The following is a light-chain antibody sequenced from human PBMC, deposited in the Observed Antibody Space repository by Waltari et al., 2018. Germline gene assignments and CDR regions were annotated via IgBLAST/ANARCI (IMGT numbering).Light chain of an antibody. Sequence: EIVLTQSPGTLSLSPGERATLSCRASPRVSSSYVAWYQQKPGQAPRLLIYGASRRGTGIPDRFSGSGSGTDFTLTISRLEPEDFAVYYCQQYGSSRWTFGQGTKVEIK. J-gene: IGKJ1*01. CDR3: QQYGSSRWT. V-gene: IGKV3-20*01. CDR1: PRVSSSY. CDR2: GAS.